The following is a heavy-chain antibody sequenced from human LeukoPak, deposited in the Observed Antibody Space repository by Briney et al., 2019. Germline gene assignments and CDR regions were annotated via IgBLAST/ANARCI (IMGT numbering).Heavy chain of an antibody. CDR1: GYTFTGYY. J-gene: IGHJ4*02. CDR2: INPNSGGT. D-gene: IGHD3-9*01. V-gene: IGHV1-2*02. CDR3: ARVAHNYDLLTGYYPYLDYFDF. Sequence: ASVKVSCKASGYTFTGYYMHWVRQAPGQGLEWMGWINPNSGGTYYAQKFQGRVTMTRDTSISTAYMELSRLRSDDTAVFYCARVAHNYDLLTGYYPYLDYFDFWGQGTLVTVSS.